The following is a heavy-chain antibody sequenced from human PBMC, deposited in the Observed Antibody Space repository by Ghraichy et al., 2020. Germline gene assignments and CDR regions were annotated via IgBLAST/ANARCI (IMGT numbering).Heavy chain of an antibody. J-gene: IGHJ4*02. CDR2: IRNKANRQTT. CDR3: AKVYPSSLPYDSSGDDY. Sequence: GESLNISCVASGFTFSDHYMDWVRQVPGEGLEWVGRIRNKANRQTTEYAASVKGRFTISRDDSRNSLYLQMNSLRTEDTAVYYCAKVYPSSLPYDSSGDDYWGQGTLVTVSS. CDR1: GFTFSDHY. D-gene: IGHD3-22*01. V-gene: IGHV3-72*01.